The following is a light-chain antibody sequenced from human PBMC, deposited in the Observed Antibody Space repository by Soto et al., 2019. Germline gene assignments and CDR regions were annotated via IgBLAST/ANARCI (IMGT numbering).Light chain of an antibody. CDR2: GAS. V-gene: IGKV3-15*01. Sequence: EIVFTQSPATLSLSPGERATLSCSASQSVSSYLAWYQQKPGQAPRLLIYGASTRATGIPARFSGSGSGTEFTLTISSLQSEDFAVYYCQQYNNWPPMTFGQGTKVDIK. CDR3: QQYNNWPPMT. J-gene: IGKJ1*01. CDR1: QSVSSY.